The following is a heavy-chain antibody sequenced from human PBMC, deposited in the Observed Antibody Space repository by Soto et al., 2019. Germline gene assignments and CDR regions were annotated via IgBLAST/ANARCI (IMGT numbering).Heavy chain of an antibody. CDR3: ARSTYYYDSSGYYLTKGFDY. D-gene: IGHD3-22*01. CDR2: IYSGGST. J-gene: IGHJ4*02. V-gene: IGHV3-66*01. Sequence: GGSLRLSCAASGFTVSSNYMSWVRQAPGKGLEWVSVIYSGGSTYYADSVKGRFTISRDNSKNTLYLQMNSLRAEDTAVYYCARSTYYYDSSGYYLTKGFDYWGQGTLVTVSS. CDR1: GFTVSSNY.